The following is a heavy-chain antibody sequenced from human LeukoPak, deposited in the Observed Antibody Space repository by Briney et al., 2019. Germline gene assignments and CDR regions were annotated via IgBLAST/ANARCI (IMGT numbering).Heavy chain of an antibody. V-gene: IGHV1-8*03. CDR3: ARVPNDYSNYGAAIDI. J-gene: IGHJ3*02. D-gene: IGHD4-11*01. CDR1: GYTFTSYA. CDR2: MNPQSGGT. Sequence: ASVKVSCKASGYTFTSYAIYWVRQAPGQGLEWMGWMNPQSGGTDSAQKFQGRVTITTSTPLTTPYMELRNLRSENTAVYYSARVPNDYSNYGAAIDISGQGTMVTPSP.